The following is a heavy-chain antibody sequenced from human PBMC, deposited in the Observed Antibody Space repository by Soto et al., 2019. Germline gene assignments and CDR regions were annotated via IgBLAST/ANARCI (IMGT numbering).Heavy chain of an antibody. CDR2: ISYDGRNE. CDR3: AKDPRPFNWHYVYFDY. CDR1: GFSFSNFG. Sequence: QVRLVESGGGVVQPGRSLRLSCAASGFSFSNFGMHWVRQSPGTGLEWVAAISYDGRNEDYADSVKGRFTISRDNSKNTLFLQVNSLRVEDTAVYYCAKDPRPFNWHYVYFDYWGQGILVTVSS. J-gene: IGHJ4*02. D-gene: IGHD1-7*01. V-gene: IGHV3-30*18.